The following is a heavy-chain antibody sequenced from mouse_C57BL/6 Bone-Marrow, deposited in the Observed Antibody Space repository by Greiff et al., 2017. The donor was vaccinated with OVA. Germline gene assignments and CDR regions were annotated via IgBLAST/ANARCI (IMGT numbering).Heavy chain of an antibody. D-gene: IGHD2-4*01. CDR1: GYTFTGYW. J-gene: IGHJ2*01. CDR3: ASPRGLYYDYGGY. V-gene: IGHV1-9*01. Sequence: QVQLQQSGAELMKPGASVKLSCKATGYTFTGYWIEWVKQRPGHGLEWIGEILPGSGSTNYNAKFKGKATFTADTSSNTAYLQLRSLTTEDSAIEYCASPRGLYYDYGGYWGQGTTLTVSS. CDR2: ILPGSGST.